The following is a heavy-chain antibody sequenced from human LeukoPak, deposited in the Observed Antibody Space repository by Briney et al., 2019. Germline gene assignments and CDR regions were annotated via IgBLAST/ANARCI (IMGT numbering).Heavy chain of an antibody. D-gene: IGHD2-2*01. CDR1: GFTFSSYA. J-gene: IGHJ6*02. CDR3: AKDITVVVVPAAIFHYGMDV. Sequence: GGSLRLSCGASGFTFSSYAMSWVRQAPGKGLEWVSYSSSSGSNIYYADSVKGRFTSSRDNSKNTLYLQMNSLRAEDTAVYYCAKDITVVVVPAAIFHYGMDVWGQGTTVTVS. CDR2: SSSSGSNI. V-gene: IGHV3-23*01.